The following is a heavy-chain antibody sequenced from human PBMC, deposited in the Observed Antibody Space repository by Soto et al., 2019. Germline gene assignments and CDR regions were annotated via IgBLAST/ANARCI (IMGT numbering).Heavy chain of an antibody. J-gene: IGHJ3*02. Sequence: QVQLVQSGAEVKKPGASVKVSCKASGYTFTSYYVHWVRHAPGQGLEWMGVINPSDGSTLYTQKFQGRVTMTRDTSTSTVYMDLNSLRSEDTAVYYCARVSSQSFDIWGQGTMVTVSS. CDR3: ARVSSQSFDI. CDR1: GYTFTSYY. CDR2: INPSDGST. V-gene: IGHV1-46*01. D-gene: IGHD6-19*01.